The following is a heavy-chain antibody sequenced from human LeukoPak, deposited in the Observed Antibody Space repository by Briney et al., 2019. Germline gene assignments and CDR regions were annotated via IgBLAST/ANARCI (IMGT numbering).Heavy chain of an antibody. D-gene: IGHD3-22*01. CDR2: ISSDGVNK. CDR1: GFAFSSYG. J-gene: IGHJ4*02. V-gene: IGHV3-30*18. CDR3: AKGQNYYDGSGYYSTDY. Sequence: GGSLRLSCAASGFAFSSYGMHWVRQAPGKGLEWVAVISSDGVNKYSADSVKGRFTISRDNSKNTLYLQMNSLRAEDTAVYYCAKGQNYYDGSGYYSTDYWGQGTPVTVSS.